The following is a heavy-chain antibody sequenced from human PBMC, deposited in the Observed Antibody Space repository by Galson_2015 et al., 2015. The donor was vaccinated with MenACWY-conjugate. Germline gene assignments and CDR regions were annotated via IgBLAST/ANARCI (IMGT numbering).Heavy chain of an antibody. V-gene: IGHV3-74*01. J-gene: IGHJ4*02. Sequence: LRLSCAASGFTFNNYWMHWVRQPPGKGLEWISYIKADGSFSNYAVSVKGRFTISTDNAKNMVYLQMDGLGDEDTAVYFCARDNNWSFDSWGQGTLVTVSS. CDR1: GFTFNNYW. CDR3: ARDNNWSFDS. D-gene: IGHD1-1*01. CDR2: IKADGSFS.